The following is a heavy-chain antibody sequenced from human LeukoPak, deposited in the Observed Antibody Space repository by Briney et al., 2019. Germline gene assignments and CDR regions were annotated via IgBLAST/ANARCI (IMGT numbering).Heavy chain of an antibody. J-gene: IGHJ4*02. V-gene: IGHV3-30*18. Sequence: PGGSLRLSCAASGFTFSTYGMNWVRQAPGKGLEWVAALSYDGYNDHYADSVRGRFTISRDNSKNTLYLQMNSLRAEDTAVYYCAKDTYYSPMGGYWGQGTLVTVSS. CDR2: LSYDGYND. CDR3: AKDTYYSPMGGY. CDR1: GFTFSTYG. D-gene: IGHD1-26*01.